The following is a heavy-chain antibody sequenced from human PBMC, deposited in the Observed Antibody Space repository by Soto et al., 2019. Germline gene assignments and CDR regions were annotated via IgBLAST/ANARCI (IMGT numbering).Heavy chain of an antibody. D-gene: IGHD6-13*01. CDR3: SHSRVFDWFDP. CDR2: IFWNDDE. CDR1: GFSLSSSEVG. J-gene: IGHJ5*02. Sequence: SGPTLVNPTQTLTLTCTFSGFSLSSSEVGVGWIRQPPGKALEWLALIFWNDDERYNPSLKSRLTITKDISKNQVVLTMTNMDPVDTATYYCSHSRVFDWFDPWGQGTRVTVSS. V-gene: IGHV2-5*01.